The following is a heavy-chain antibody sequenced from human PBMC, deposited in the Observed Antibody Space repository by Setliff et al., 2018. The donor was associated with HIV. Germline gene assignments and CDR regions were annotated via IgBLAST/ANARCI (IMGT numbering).Heavy chain of an antibody. Sequence: SETLSLTCAVYGGSFSDYYWSWIRQPPGKGLEWIGEINHSGRTIQSPSLGSRVTISIDTSKNQFSLKLSSVSAADTAVYYCAREDYYYYGMDVWGQGTMVTVSS. V-gene: IGHV4-34*01. CDR2: INHSGRT. CDR1: GGSFSDYY. J-gene: IGHJ6*02. CDR3: AREDYYYYGMDV.